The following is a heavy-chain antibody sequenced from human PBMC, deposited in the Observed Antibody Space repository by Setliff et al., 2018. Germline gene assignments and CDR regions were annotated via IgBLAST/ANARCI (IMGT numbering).Heavy chain of an antibody. Sequence: GASVKVSCKASGYPFVGYFLRWVRQAPGEGLEWMGWINPKTGDTLYAPKFQGRVTMTRDRSISTAYMNLSSLRSDDTAVYYCARVAYGLEYFQFWGQGTLVTVS. CDR3: ARVAYGLEYFQF. J-gene: IGHJ1*01. CDR1: GYPFVGYF. V-gene: IGHV1-2*02. D-gene: IGHD4-17*01. CDR2: INPKTGDT.